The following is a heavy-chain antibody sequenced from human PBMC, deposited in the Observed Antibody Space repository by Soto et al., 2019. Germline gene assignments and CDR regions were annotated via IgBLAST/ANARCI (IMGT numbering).Heavy chain of an antibody. CDR1: GFTFSGHA. J-gene: IGHJ6*02. Sequence: QVQVVESGGGVVQPGRSLRLSCTASGFTFSGHAMHWVRQPPGKGLEWVAQIWYDGSNKYYADSVKSRFTISRDNSKNTLYVQMDSLRVEDTAVYYCARDGQSLAPYALDVWGQGTSVTVSS. CDR3: ARDGQSLAPYALDV. D-gene: IGHD6-19*01. CDR2: IWYDGSNK. V-gene: IGHV3-33*01.